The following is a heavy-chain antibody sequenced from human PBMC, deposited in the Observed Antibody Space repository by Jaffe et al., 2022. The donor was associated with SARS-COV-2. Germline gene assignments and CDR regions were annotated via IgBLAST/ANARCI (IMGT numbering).Heavy chain of an antibody. CDR1: GFIFSSYS. V-gene: IGHV3-48*02. J-gene: IGHJ4*02. CDR2: ISSSSRTI. CDR3: ARESYEGFDY. Sequence: EVHLVESGGGLVQPGGPLRLSCGASGFIFSSYSMNWVRQAPGKGLEWVSSISSSSRTIHYADSVKGRFTISRDNAKNSLYLQMNSPRDEDTAVYYCARESYEGFDYWGQGTLVVVSS. D-gene: IGHD5-12*01.